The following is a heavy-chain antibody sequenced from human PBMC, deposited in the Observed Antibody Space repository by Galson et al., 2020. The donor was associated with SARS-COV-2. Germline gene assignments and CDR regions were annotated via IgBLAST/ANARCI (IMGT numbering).Heavy chain of an antibody. CDR3: ARQSLRIVVIATATIRGLCDP. Sequence: SETLSLTCTVSGDSIDSRSYYWSWLRQSPGKGPEWIANIYHRGTAYYNPSLRSRVTVSMATSMNQFSLRLTSVTAADTAFYYCARQSLRIVVIATATIRGLCDPWGQGTLVTVSS. J-gene: IGHJ5*02. V-gene: IGHV4-39*01. CDR1: GDSIDSRSYY. CDR2: IYHRGTA. D-gene: IGHD2-21*01.